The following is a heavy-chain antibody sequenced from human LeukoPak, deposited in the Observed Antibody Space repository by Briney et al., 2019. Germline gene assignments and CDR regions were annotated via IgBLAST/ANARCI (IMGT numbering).Heavy chain of an antibody. Sequence: SETLSLTCAVSGGSISSGGYSWSWIRQPPGKCLEWIGYIYHSGSTYYNPSLKSRVTISVDRSKNQFSLKLSSVTAADTAVYYCASGGYCSSTSCQEAWFDPWGRGTLVTVSS. CDR3: ASGGYCSSTSCQEAWFDP. V-gene: IGHV4-30-2*01. CDR1: GGSISSGGYS. CDR2: IYHSGST. J-gene: IGHJ5*02. D-gene: IGHD2-2*01.